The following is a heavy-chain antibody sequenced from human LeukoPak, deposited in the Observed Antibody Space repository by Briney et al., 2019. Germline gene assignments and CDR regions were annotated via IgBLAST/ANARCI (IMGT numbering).Heavy chain of an antibody. V-gene: IGHV4-39*07. CDR1: GGSISSGDYY. Sequence: PSETLSLTCTVSGGSISSGDYYWSWIRQPPGKGLEWIGEINHSGSTNYNPSLKSRVTISVDTSKNQFSLKLSSVTAADTAVYYCASAVWGSYRYTYYWGQGTLVTVPS. CDR3: ASAVWGSYRYTYY. D-gene: IGHD3-16*02. J-gene: IGHJ4*02. CDR2: INHSGST.